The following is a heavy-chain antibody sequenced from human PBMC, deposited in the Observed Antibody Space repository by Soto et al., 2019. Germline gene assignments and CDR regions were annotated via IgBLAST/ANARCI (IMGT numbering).Heavy chain of an antibody. CDR2: ISGTGGTT. CDR1: GFTFSSYA. V-gene: IGHV3-23*01. D-gene: IGHD6-25*01. CDR3: AKFFVETGGSSGWPWSFHF. J-gene: IGHJ4*02. Sequence: EVQLLESGGGLVQPGGSLRLSCAASGFTFSSYAMSWVRQAPGKGLEWVPAISGTGGTTYYADSVKGRFTISRDNSRNTLQLQMNSLRAEDTAIYYCAKFFVETGGSSGWPWSFHFWGQGTLVTVSS.